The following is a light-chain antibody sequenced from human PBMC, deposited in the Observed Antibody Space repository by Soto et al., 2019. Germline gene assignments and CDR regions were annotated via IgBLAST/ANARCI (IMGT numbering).Light chain of an antibody. CDR3: SSYSHSPPSYV. V-gene: IGLV2-14*03. CDR2: HVT. Sequence: QSVLTQPASVSGSPGQSITISCTGSSVDVGDYNSVSWYQQYPGKAPKVMIYHVTIRASGVSNRFSGSKSGNTASLTISGLQAEDEADYYCSSYSHSPPSYVFGTGTKVTVL. J-gene: IGLJ1*01. CDR1: SVDVGDYNS.